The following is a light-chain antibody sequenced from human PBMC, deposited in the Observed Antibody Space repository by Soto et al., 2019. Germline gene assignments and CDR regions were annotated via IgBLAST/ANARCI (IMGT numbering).Light chain of an antibody. CDR3: QQYYSYPWT. CDR1: QSISSY. CDR2: KAS. J-gene: IGKJ1*01. Sequence: DIQMTQSPSSLSASVVDRVTITFRASQSISSYLNWYQQKPGKTPKLLIYKASSLESGVPSRFSGSGSGTEFTLTISNLQPDDFATYYCQQYYSYPWTFGQGTKVDI. V-gene: IGKV1-5*03.